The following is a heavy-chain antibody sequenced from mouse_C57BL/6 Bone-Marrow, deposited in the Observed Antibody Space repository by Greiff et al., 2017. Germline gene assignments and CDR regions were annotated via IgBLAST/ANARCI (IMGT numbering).Heavy chain of an antibody. V-gene: IGHV1-82*01. Sequence: QVQLQQSGPELVKPGASVKISCKASGYAFSSSWMNWVKQRPGKGLEWIGRIYPGDGDTNYNEKFKGKATLTADKSSSTAYMQLSSLTSEDSAVYFCARNRLRSYAIDYWGQGTSVTVSS. CDR1: GYAFSSSW. CDR3: ARNRLRSYAIDY. CDR2: IYPGDGDT. D-gene: IGHD3-2*02. J-gene: IGHJ4*01.